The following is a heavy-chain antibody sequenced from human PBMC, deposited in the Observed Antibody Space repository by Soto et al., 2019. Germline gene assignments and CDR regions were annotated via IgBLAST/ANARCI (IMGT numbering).Heavy chain of an antibody. D-gene: IGHD3-10*01. CDR1: GYTFTGYG. J-gene: IGHJ4*02. CDR3: ARELPGDGK. Sequence: QIQLVQSGAEVKKPGASVSVSCKASGYTFTGYGITWVRQAPGQGREWMGWISASNGNRNYAQKVQGRVTLTTDTSTSAAYLGLRSQSLDDYAGDFTARELPGDGKWGQGTLVTVSA. CDR2: ISASNGNR. V-gene: IGHV1-18*04.